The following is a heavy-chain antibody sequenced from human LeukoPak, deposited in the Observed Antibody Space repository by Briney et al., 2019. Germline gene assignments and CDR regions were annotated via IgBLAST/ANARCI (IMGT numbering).Heavy chain of an antibody. Sequence: SETLSLTCTVSGDSISSGNYYWGCIRQPPGKGLEWIVSIYYSGSTYYNPSLKSRVTISVDTSKNQFSLKLSSVTAADTAVYYCARRVSYRNCFDPWGQGTLVTVSS. CDR1: GDSISSGNYY. V-gene: IGHV4-39*01. D-gene: IGHD1-26*01. J-gene: IGHJ5*02. CDR3: ARRVSYRNCFDP. CDR2: IYYSGST.